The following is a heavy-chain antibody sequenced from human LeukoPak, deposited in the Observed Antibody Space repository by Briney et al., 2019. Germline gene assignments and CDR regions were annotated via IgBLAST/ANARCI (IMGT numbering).Heavy chain of an antibody. J-gene: IGHJ4*02. Sequence: GASVKVSCKASGYTFTSYYMHWVRQAPGQGLEWMGTINPRGGSTSYALKFQGRVTITADESTSTAYMELSSLRSEDTAVYYWASLLGGVYHFGHWGQGTLVPVPS. CDR1: GYTFTSYY. V-gene: IGHV1-46*01. CDR2: INPRGGST. D-gene: IGHD3-16*01. CDR3: ASLLGGVYHFGH.